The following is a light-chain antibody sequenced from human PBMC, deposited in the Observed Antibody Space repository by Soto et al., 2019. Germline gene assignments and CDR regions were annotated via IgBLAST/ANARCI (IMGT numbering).Light chain of an antibody. V-gene: IGKV3-11*01. Sequence: EIVLTQSPATLSLSPGERATLSCRASQSVSSYLVWYQQKPGQAPRLLIYDASTRATGIPARFSGSGSGTDFTLTISSLEPEDFAVYYCQQRSNWPPEYTFGQGTKLEIK. CDR3: QQRSNWPPEYT. CDR1: QSVSSY. J-gene: IGKJ2*01. CDR2: DAS.